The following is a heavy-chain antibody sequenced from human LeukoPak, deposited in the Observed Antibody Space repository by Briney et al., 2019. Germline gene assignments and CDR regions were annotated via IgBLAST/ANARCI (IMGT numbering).Heavy chain of an antibody. CDR1: GFTFSTYE. Sequence: GGSLRLSCAASGFTFSTYEMNWVRQAPGKGLEWVSYIRTRATTMYYADSVKGRFTISRDNAKNSLYLQMNRLRAEDTAVYYCASLTWLDFDYWGQGTLVTVSS. CDR3: ASLTWLDFDY. CDR2: IRTRATTM. V-gene: IGHV3-48*03. J-gene: IGHJ4*02. D-gene: IGHD6-19*01.